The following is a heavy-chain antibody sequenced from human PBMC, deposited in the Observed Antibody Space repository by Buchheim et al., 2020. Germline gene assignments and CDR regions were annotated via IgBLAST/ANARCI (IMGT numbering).Heavy chain of an antibody. D-gene: IGHD1-14*01. Sequence: EVQLVESGGGLVQPGGSLRLSCAASGFSFRNYDMHWVRQAPGKGLVWVSRIKSDGSVTTYADSVKGRFTISRDNAKNTLSLQMNSLRAEDTAVYYCVREQNVGYYRTSDYWGQGTL. CDR3: VREQNVGYYRTSDY. CDR2: IKSDGSVT. V-gene: IGHV3-74*03. CDR1: GFSFRNYD. J-gene: IGHJ4*02.